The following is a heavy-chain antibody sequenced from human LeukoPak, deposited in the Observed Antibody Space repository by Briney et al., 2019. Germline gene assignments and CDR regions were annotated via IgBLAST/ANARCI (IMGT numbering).Heavy chain of an antibody. CDR1: GFTVSSYS. CDR2: ISSSSSTI. D-gene: IGHD6-6*01. V-gene: IGHV3-48*01. Sequence: QPGGSLRLSCAASGFTVSSYSMNWVRQAPGKGLEWVSYISSSSSTIYYADSVKGRFTISRENSKNTLHLQMNSLRAEDTALYYCAIDRDYSSSSLDVWGQGTTVIVSS. CDR3: AIDRDYSSSSLDV. J-gene: IGHJ6*02.